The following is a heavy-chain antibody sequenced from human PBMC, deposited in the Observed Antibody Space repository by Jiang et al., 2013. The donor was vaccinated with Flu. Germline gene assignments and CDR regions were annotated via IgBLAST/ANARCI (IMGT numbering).Heavy chain of an antibody. Sequence: VQLLESGGGVVQPGRSLRLSCAASGFTFSSYGMHWVRQAPGKGLEWVAVISYDGSNKYYADSVKGRFTISRDNSKNTLYLQMNSLRAEDTAVYYCAKDLGPYYDFWSGTYYYYYGMDV. D-gene: IGHD3-3*01. CDR1: GFTFSSYG. V-gene: IGHV3-30*18. CDR3: AKDLGPYYDFWSGTYYYYYGMDV. CDR2: ISYDGSNK. J-gene: IGHJ6*01.